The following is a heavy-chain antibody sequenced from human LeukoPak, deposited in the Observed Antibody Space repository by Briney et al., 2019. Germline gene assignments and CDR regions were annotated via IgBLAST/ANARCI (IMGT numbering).Heavy chain of an antibody. CDR2: IKQDGSEK. J-gene: IGHJ4*02. D-gene: IGHD2-2*01. V-gene: IGHV3-7*01. Sequence: PGGSLRLSCAASGFTFSSYWMSWVRQAPGKGLEWVANIKQDGSEKYYVDSVKGRFTISRDNAKNSLYLQMNSPRAEDTAVYYCAREDIVVVPAATDYWGQGTLVTVSS. CDR1: GFTFSSYW. CDR3: AREDIVVVPAATDY.